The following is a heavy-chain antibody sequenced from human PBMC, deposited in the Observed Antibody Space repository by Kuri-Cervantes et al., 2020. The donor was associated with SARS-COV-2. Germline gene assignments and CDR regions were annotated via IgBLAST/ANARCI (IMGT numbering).Heavy chain of an antibody. D-gene: IGHD5-24*01. CDR1: GFTFSSYS. J-gene: IGHJ4*02. Sequence: LSLTCAASGFTFSSYSMNWVRQAPGKGLEWVSYISSSSSTIYYADSVKGRFTISRDNAKNSLYLQMNSLRAEDTAVYYCATSEEDGYNFFDYWGQGTLVTVSS. V-gene: IGHV3-48*01. CDR3: ATSEEDGYNFFDY. CDR2: ISSSSSTI.